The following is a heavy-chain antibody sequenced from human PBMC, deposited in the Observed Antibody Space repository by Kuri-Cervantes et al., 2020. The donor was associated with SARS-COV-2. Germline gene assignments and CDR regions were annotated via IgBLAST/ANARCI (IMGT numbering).Heavy chain of an antibody. CDR2: IYYTGSV. V-gene: IGHV4-39*07. Sequence: ESLKISCTVSGVSISSSSYYWGWIRQPPGQGLEWIGSIYYTGSVDYNPSLKSRVTISLDTSKNQFSLRLNSVTAAATAVYFCARGGAVILTASDYWGQGALVTVSS. D-gene: IGHD3-9*01. CDR3: ARGGAVILTASDY. CDR1: GVSISSSSYY. J-gene: IGHJ4*02.